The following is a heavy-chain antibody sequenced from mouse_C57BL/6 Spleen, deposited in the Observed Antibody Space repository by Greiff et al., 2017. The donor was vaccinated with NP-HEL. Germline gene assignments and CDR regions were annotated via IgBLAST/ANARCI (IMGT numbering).Heavy chain of an antibody. D-gene: IGHD1-1*01. CDR2: INPNYGTT. V-gene: IGHV1-39*01. CDR3: ARNYGSSSYYAMDY. Sequence: EVKLQESGPELVKPGASVKISCKASGYSFTDYNMNWVKQSNGKSLEWIGVINPNYGTTSYNQKFKGKATLTVDQSSSTAYMQLNSLTSEDSAVYYCARNYGSSSYYAMDYWGQGTSVTVSS. J-gene: IGHJ4*01. CDR1: GYSFTDYN.